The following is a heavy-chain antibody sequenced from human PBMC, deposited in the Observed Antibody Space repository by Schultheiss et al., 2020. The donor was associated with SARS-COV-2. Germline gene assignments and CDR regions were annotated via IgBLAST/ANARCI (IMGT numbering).Heavy chain of an antibody. V-gene: IGHV4-59*12. CDR2: IYYSGST. J-gene: IGHJ4*02. CDR3: ARGPLIYYFDY. CDR1: GGSISSYY. Sequence: ESLKISCTVSGGSISSYYWSWIRQPPGKGLEWIGYIYYSGSTNYNPSLKSRVTMSVDTSKNQFSLKLSSVTAADTAVYYCARGPLIYYFDYWGQGTLVTVSS.